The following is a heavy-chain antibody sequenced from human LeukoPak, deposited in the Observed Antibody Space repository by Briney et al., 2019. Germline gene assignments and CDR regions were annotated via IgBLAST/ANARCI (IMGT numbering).Heavy chain of an antibody. Sequence: NPSETLSLTCTVSGGSISSYYWSWIRQPPGKRLEWIGYIYYSGSTNYNPSLKSRVTISVDTSKNQFSLKVTSVTPADTAVYYCASTPAVASTPFFDYWDQGTLVTVSS. CDR3: ASTPAVASTPFFDY. J-gene: IGHJ4*02. CDR1: GGSISSYY. D-gene: IGHD6-19*01. V-gene: IGHV4-59*01. CDR2: IYYSGST.